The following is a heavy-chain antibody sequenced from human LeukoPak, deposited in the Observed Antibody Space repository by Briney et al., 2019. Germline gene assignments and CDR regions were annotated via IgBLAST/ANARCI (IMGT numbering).Heavy chain of an antibody. CDR2: ISGSGGST. Sequence: GGSLRLSCAASGFTFSSYGMSWVRQAPGKGLEWVSAISGSGGSTYYADSVKGRFTISRDNSKNTLYLQMNSLRAEDTAVYYCAKQVGSGWVRYYMDVWGKGTTVTISS. V-gene: IGHV3-23*01. CDR3: AKQVGSGWVRYYMDV. J-gene: IGHJ6*03. CDR1: GFTFSSYG. D-gene: IGHD6-19*01.